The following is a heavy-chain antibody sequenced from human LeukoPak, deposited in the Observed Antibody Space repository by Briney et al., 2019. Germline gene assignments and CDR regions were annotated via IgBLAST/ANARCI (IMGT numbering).Heavy chain of an antibody. J-gene: IGHJ4*02. Sequence: PGGSLRLSCAASGFPFSSYWMSWVRQAPGKGLEWVANIKQDGSDKYYVDSVKGRFTISRDNAENSLYLQLNSLRADDTAVYYCARLTGTTGLDYWGQGTLATVSS. D-gene: IGHD1-1*01. CDR1: GFPFSSYW. CDR3: ARLTGTTGLDY. V-gene: IGHV3-7*01. CDR2: IKQDGSDK.